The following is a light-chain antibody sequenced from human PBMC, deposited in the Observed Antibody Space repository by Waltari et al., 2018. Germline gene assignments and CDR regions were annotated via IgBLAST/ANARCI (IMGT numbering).Light chain of an antibody. Sequence: EIVMTQSPGTLFASPGERVILSCRASQSVGSNLAWYQQKPGQAPRLLIYRASTRATDIPGTFSGSGSGTGFTLTISSLQSEDFALYYCQQYYKWPRTFGQGTKVVIK. CDR1: QSVGSN. J-gene: IGKJ1*01. V-gene: IGKV3-15*01. CDR2: RAS. CDR3: QQYYKWPRT.